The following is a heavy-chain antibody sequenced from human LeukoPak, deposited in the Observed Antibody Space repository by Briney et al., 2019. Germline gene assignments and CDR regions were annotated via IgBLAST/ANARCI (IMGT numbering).Heavy chain of an antibody. D-gene: IGHD6-13*01. Sequence: SETLSLTCTVSGGSISSYYWSWVRQRAGKGLEWIGRIYASGNTNYNPSLKGRVTMTVDTSKNQFSLNLSSVTAADTAVYYCARGRGSSWYYFDSWGQGTLVTVSS. CDR2: IYASGNT. J-gene: IGHJ4*02. V-gene: IGHV4-4*07. CDR3: ARGRGSSWYYFDS. CDR1: GGSISSYY.